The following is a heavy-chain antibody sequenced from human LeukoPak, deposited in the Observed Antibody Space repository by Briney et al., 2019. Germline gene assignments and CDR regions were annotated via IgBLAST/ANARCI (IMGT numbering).Heavy chain of an antibody. D-gene: IGHD6-19*01. CDR2: INHSGST. CDR1: GGSFSGYY. V-gene: IGHV4-34*01. Sequence: SETLSLTCAVYGGSFSGYYWSWIRQPPGKGLEWIGEINHSGSTNYNPSLKSRVTISVDTSKNQFSLNLSSVTAADTAVYYCARRSSSGWYSGNWFDPWGQGTLVTVSS. CDR3: ARRSSSGWYSGNWFDP. J-gene: IGHJ5*02.